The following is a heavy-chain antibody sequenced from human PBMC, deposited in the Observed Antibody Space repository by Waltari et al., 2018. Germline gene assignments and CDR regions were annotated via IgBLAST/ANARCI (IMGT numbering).Heavy chain of an antibody. CDR3: ARRTTQPDY. J-gene: IGHJ4*02. CDR2: IRGRGGST. CDR1: GFTFSSYA. D-gene: IGHD4-17*01. V-gene: IGHV3-23*04. Sequence: EVQLVESGGGLVQPGGSLRLSCAASGFTFSSYAMSWVRQAPGKGLEWVSDIRGRGGSTYYADSVKGRFTISRDNSKNTLYLQMNRLRAEDTAVDYCARRTTQPDYWGQGTLVTVSS.